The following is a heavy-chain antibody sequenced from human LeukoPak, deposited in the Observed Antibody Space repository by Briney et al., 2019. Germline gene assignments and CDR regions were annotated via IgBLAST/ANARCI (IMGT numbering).Heavy chain of an antibody. Sequence: SETLSLTCTVSGASISSYYWSWIRQPPGKGPEWIGYISYSGSTSYNPSLKSRVTISADTSKNQVSLTLSSVTAADTAVYYCARHPELYFFDYWGQGTLVTVSS. J-gene: IGHJ4*02. D-gene: IGHD3-10*01. CDR3: ARHPELYFFDY. CDR2: ISYSGST. V-gene: IGHV4-59*08. CDR1: GASISSYY.